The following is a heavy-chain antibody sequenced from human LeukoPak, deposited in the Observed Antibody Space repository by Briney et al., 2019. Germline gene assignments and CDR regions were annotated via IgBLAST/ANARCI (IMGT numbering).Heavy chain of an antibody. CDR2: IYTSGST. Sequence: PSETLSLTCTVSGGSISSYYWSWIRQPAGKGLEWIGRIYTSGSTNYNPSLKSRVTMSVDTSKNQFSLKLSSVTAADTAVYYCARTREEEWELVEGSAFDIWGQGTMVTVSS. D-gene: IGHD1-26*01. J-gene: IGHJ3*02. CDR1: GGSISSYY. CDR3: ARTREEEWELVEGSAFDI. V-gene: IGHV4-4*07.